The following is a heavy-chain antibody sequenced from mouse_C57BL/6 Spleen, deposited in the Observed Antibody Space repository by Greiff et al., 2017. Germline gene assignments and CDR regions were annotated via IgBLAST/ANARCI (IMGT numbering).Heavy chain of an antibody. D-gene: IGHD2-1*01. J-gene: IGHJ1*03. CDR3: TRGDGNVPRNFDV. V-gene: IGHV5-9-1*02. CDR1: GFTFSSYA. CDR2: ISSGGDYI. Sequence: EVQGVESGEGLVKPGGSLKLSCAASGFTFSSYAMSWVRQTPEKRLEWVAYISSGGDYIYYADTVKGRFTISRDNARNTLYLQMSSLKSEDTAMYYCTRGDGNVPRNFDVWGTGTTVTVSS.